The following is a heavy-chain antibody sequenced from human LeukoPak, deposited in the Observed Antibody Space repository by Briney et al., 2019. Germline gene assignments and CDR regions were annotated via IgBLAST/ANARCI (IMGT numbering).Heavy chain of an antibody. CDR3: ARDRVRWSRAKGMDV. CDR2: ISYDGSNK. D-gene: IGHD4-23*01. Sequence: GGSLRLSCAASGFTFSSYGMHWVRQAPGKGLEWVAVISYDGSNKYYADSVKGRFTISRDNSKNTLYLQMNSLRAEDTAVYYCARDRVRWSRAKGMDVWGQGTTVTVSS. CDR1: GFTFSSYG. J-gene: IGHJ6*02. V-gene: IGHV3-30*03.